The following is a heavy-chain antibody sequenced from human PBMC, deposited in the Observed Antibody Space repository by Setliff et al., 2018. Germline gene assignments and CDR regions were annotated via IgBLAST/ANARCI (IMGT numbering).Heavy chain of an antibody. CDR1: GFTFSGYV. CDR3: TRDINWNFFDY. Sequence: GGSLRLSCAASGFTFSGYVMHWVRQIPGKGLMWVSRISTDGSITTYGDSVEGRFTVSRDNAKNTLYLQMNSLRAEDTAIYYCTRDINWNFFDYWGQGALVTAPQ. V-gene: IGHV3-74*01. CDR2: ISTDGSIT. D-gene: IGHD1-20*01. J-gene: IGHJ4*02.